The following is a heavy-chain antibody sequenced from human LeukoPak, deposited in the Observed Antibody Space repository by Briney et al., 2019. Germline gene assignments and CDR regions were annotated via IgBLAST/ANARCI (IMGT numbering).Heavy chain of an antibody. CDR1: GRSFSGYY. V-gene: IGHV4-34*01. CDR3: ARWEGGSYHDFDY. J-gene: IGHJ4*02. Sequence: SETLSLTCAVYGRSFSGYYWSWIRQPPGRWLEWIGEINHSGSTNYNPSLKTRVTISVDTSKNQFSLKLSSVTAADTAVYYCARWEGGSYHDFDYWGQGTLVTVSS. CDR2: INHSGST. D-gene: IGHD1-26*01.